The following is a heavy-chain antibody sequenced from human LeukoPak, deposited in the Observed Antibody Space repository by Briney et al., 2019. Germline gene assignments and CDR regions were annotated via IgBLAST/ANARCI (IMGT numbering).Heavy chain of an antibody. CDR1: GFTFSAYT. Sequence: GGSLRLSCAASGFTFSAYTMAWVRQVPGKGLDWVSSLSGSLDRTYYADSVQGRFTIFRDNVKNILYLEMNTLRVEDTALYYCAKYRLGPTSEFDLWGQGTLVTVSS. CDR3: AKYRLGPTSEFDL. V-gene: IGHV3-23*01. CDR2: LSGSLDRT. J-gene: IGHJ4*02. D-gene: IGHD1-26*01.